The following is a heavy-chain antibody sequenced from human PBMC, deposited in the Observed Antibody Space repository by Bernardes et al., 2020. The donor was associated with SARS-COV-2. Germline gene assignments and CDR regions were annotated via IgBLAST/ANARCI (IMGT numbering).Heavy chain of an antibody. D-gene: IGHD2-8*01. V-gene: IGHV3-74*01. CDR1: GFAFRTYW. CDR3: AFGGNGVNAPGMDV. J-gene: IGHJ6*02. CDR2: INPDGSSG. Sequence: VGSLRLSCVASGFAFRTYWMHWGRQAPGKGLVWVSRINPDGSSGDYADFVKGRFTISRDNVKNIVFLQMTGLRVEDTAIYYCAFGGNGVNAPGMDVWGQGTTVTVS.